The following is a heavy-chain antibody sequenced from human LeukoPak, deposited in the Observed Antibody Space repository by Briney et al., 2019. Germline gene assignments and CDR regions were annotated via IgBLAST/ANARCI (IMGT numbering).Heavy chain of an antibody. CDR2: ISATGDST. D-gene: IGHD6-19*01. CDR3: AKDGRSYSSGWPPFDY. Sequence: GGSLRLSCATSGFSFSSYAMSWVRQAPGKGLEWVSAISATGDSTYYADSVKGRFTISRDNSKNTLYLQMNSLRAEDTAVYYCAKDGRSYSSGWPPFDYWGQGALVTVSS. J-gene: IGHJ4*02. V-gene: IGHV3-23*01. CDR1: GFSFSSYA.